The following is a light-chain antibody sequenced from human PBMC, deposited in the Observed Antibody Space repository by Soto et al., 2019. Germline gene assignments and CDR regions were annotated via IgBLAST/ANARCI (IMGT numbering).Light chain of an antibody. CDR3: SSYTTSGSLV. CDR1: SSDVGGYNY. Sequence: QSALTQPASGSGSPGQSITISCTGTSSDVGGYNYVSWYQQHPGKAPKLIIYDVSNRPSGVSNRFSGSKSGNTASLTISGLKAEEGANYCCSSYTTSGSLVFGGGTKVTVL. J-gene: IGLJ2*01. CDR2: DVS. V-gene: IGLV2-14*01.